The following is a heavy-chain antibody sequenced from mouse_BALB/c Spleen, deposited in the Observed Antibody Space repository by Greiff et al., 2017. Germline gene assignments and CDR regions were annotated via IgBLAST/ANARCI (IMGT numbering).Heavy chain of an antibody. CDR1: GYTFTSYW. CDR2: IYPGDGDT. D-gene: IGHD2-3*01. V-gene: IGHV1-87*01. Sequence: VQLQQSGAELARPGASVKLSCTASGYTFTSYWMQWVKQRPGQGLEWIGAIYPGDGDTRYTQKFKGKATLTADKSSSTAYMQLSSLASEDSAVYYCARDDEAMDYWGQGTSVTVSS. J-gene: IGHJ4*01. CDR3: ARDDEAMDY.